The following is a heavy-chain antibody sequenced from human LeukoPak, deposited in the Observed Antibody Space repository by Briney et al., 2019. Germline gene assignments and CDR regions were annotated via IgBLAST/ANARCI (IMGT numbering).Heavy chain of an antibody. J-gene: IGHJ4*02. CDR2: INHSGST. V-gene: IGHV4-38-2*02. CDR1: GYSITSGYY. CDR3: VRDVPSGYDDY. D-gene: IGHD5-12*01. Sequence: SETLSLTRAVSGYSITSGYYWGWIRQPPGKGLEWIGSINHSGSTYYNPSLKSRVTISVDTSKNQFSLNLNSVTAADTAVYYCVRDVPSGYDDYWGQGILVTVSS.